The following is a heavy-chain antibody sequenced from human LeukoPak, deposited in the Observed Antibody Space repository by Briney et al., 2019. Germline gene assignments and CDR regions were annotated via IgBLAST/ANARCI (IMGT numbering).Heavy chain of an antibody. V-gene: IGHV4-34*01. D-gene: IGHD3-16*02. CDR2: INHSGST. CDR1: GGSFSGYY. CDR3: ASPPSELLRLGELSLIY. J-gene: IGHJ4*02. Sequence: SETLSLTCAVYGGSFSGYYWSWIRQPPGKGLEWIGEINHSGSTNYNPSLKSRVTISVDTSKNQFSLKLSSVTATDTAVYYCASPPSELLRLGELSLIYWGQGTLVTVSS.